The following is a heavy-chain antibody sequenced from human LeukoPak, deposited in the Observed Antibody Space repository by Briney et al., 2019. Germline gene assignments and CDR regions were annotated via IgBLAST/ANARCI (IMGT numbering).Heavy chain of an antibody. CDR3: ARVGQLPSPGYFDY. J-gene: IGHJ4*02. CDR1: GGSISSYY. D-gene: IGHD6-6*01. Sequence: PSETLSLTCTVSGGSISSYYWSWIRQPPGKGLEWIGYIYYSGSTNYNPSLKSRVTISVDTSKNQFSLKLSSVTAADTAVYYCARVGQLPSPGYFDYWGQGTLVTVSS. CDR2: IYYSGST. V-gene: IGHV4-59*01.